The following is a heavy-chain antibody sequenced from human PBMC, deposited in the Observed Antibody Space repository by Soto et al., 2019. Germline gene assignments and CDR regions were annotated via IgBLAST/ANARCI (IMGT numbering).Heavy chain of an antibody. CDR1: GGSISSGDYY. D-gene: IGHD4-4*01. CDR2: IYYRGST. Sequence: QVQLQESGPGLVKPSQTLSLTCTVSGGSISSGDYYWSLIRQPPGKGLEWIGYIYYRGSTYYNPSLKSPVTISVDTSKNQFSLKRSSVTAADTAVYYCARALYSSFPRYYYYGMDVWGQGTTVTVSS. J-gene: IGHJ6*02. CDR3: ARALYSSFPRYYYYGMDV. V-gene: IGHV4-30-4*01.